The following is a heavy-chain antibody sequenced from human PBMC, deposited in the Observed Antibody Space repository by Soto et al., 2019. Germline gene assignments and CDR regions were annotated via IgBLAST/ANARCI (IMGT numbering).Heavy chain of an antibody. V-gene: IGHV1-3*01. CDR2: INAGYGNT. Sequence: ASVQVSCKASGYTFSSYAMHWVRQAPGQRLEWMGWINAGYGNTKSSQKFQDRVTISRDTSASTAYMELTSLRSEDTAVYYCARDTGDGTFDFWGQGTLVTVSS. CDR1: GYTFSSYA. D-gene: IGHD7-27*01. J-gene: IGHJ4*02. CDR3: ARDTGDGTFDF.